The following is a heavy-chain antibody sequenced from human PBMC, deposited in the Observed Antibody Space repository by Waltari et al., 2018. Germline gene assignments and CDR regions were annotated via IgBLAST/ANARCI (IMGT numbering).Heavy chain of an antibody. V-gene: IGHV4-4*02. CDR3: ARDGDYSSGRFFDS. D-gene: IGHD6-19*01. CDR1: CVSLSSNNW. J-gene: IGHJ4*02. CDR2: AHHSGST. Sequence: QVQLQQSGPGLVRPSGTLSLSCAVSCVSLSSNNWWSWVRQSPGKGLEGIGEAHHSGSTKDSSSLRSRVTISLDQSKNQFSLTLSSVTAADAAVYYCARDGDYSSGRFFDSWGQGTLVNVSS.